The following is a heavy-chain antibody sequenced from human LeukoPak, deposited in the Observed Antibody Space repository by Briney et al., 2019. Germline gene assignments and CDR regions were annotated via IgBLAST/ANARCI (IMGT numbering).Heavy chain of an antibody. CDR2: IIPNSGGT. J-gene: IGHJ3*02. Sequence: GASVKVSRKASGYTFTVYYIHWLRQAPGQGPEWMGWIIPNSGGTNYAQKFQDRVAMTRDTSINTAYMELSSLTYDDTAVYYCARGVLIQGRGAFDIWGQGAMVTVSS. CDR3: ARGVLIQGRGAFDI. D-gene: IGHD3-9*01. V-gene: IGHV1-2*02. CDR1: GYTFTVYY.